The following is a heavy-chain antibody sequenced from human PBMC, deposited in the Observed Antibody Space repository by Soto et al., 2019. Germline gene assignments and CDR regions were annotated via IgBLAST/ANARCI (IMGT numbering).Heavy chain of an antibody. CDR1: GVTFSSYA. CDR2: ISGSGGST. Sequence: PGGSLRLSCVASGVTFSSYAMSWVRQAPGKGLEWVSAISGSGGSTYYADSVKGRFTISRDNSKNTLYLQMNSLRAEDTAVYYCANPVSTSYFYYGMDVWGQGTTVTVSS. D-gene: IGHD2-2*01. J-gene: IGHJ6*02. CDR3: ANPVSTSYFYYGMDV. V-gene: IGHV3-23*01.